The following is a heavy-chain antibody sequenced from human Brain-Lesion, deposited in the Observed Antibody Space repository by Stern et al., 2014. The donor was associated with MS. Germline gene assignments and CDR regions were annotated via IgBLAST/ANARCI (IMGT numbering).Heavy chain of an antibody. CDR3: ARHWGTDL. CDR1: GGLFRSDA. V-gene: IGHV1-69*01. Sequence: QVQLMQSGAEVRKPGSSVKVSCKASGGLFRSDAISWVRQAPGQGLEWLGGIIPMTGEAHYAQKFLDRVTITADESTTTPYMDLNSLTSEDTALYYCARHWGTDLWGQGTLLTVSS. J-gene: IGHJ5*02. D-gene: IGHD7-27*01. CDR2: IIPMTGEA.